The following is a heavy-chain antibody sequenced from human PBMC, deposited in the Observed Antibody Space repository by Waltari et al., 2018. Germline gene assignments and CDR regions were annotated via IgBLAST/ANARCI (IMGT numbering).Heavy chain of an antibody. J-gene: IGHJ4*02. Sequence: LESGGGLAQPGGSLRLSCAASGFSIGTSAMSWVRQAPGRGLGWFPSSTRQATTYYAGSVRGRFVISRDDSDNKVHLQMNGLNADDTATYYCAKDHPSDGWPAFDSWGQGTQVIVSS. V-gene: IGHV3-23*01. CDR1: GFSIGTSA. CDR3: AKDHPSDGWPAFDS. CDR2: STRQATT. D-gene: IGHD6-19*01.